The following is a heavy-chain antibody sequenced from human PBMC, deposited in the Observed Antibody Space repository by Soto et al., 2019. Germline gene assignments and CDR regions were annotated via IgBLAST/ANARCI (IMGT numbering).Heavy chain of an antibody. V-gene: IGHV1-69*01. CDR3: ARGTVPGGYDHYYGMDV. CDR1: GGTFSSYA. D-gene: IGHD5-12*01. J-gene: IGHJ6*02. Sequence: QVQLVQSGAEVKKPGSSVKVSCKASGGTFSSYAISWVRQAPGQGLQWMGGIIPIFGTANYAQKFQGRVTITGDESTSTAYMELSSLRSEDTAVYYCARGTVPGGYDHYYGMDVWGQGSTVTVSS. CDR2: IIPIFGTA.